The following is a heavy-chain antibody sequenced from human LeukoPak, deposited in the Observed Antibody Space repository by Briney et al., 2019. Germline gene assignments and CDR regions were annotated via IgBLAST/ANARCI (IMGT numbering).Heavy chain of an antibody. J-gene: IGHJ4*02. D-gene: IGHD3-10*01. CDR1: GFTFDDYA. V-gene: IGHV3-9*03. CDR3: AKDVNYSPSGTFDY. CDR2: ISWNSGRM. Sequence: PGSSLRLSCAASGFTFDDYAMHWARQAPGKGLEWVSSISWNSGRMDYADSVKGRFTISRDNAKNSLYLQMNSLRVEDMALYYCAKDVNYSPSGTFDYWGQGTLVTVSS.